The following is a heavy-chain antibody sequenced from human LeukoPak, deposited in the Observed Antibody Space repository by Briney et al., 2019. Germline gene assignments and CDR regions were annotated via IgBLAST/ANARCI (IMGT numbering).Heavy chain of an antibody. CDR2: INPNSGGT. CDR1: GYTFTGYY. J-gene: IGHJ5*02. Sequence: ASVKVSCTASGYTFTGYYMHWVRQAPGQGLEWMGWINPNSGGTNYAQKFQGWVTMTRDTSISTAYMELSRLRSDDTAVYYCAREGSAREDTNWFDPWGQGTLVTVSS. V-gene: IGHV1-2*04. D-gene: IGHD6-19*01. CDR3: AREGSAREDTNWFDP.